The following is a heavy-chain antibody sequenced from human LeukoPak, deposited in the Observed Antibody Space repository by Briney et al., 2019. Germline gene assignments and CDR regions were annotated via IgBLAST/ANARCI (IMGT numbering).Heavy chain of an antibody. CDR2: ISGSGGST. J-gene: IGHJ4*02. V-gene: IGHV3-23*01. Sequence: GGSLRLSCAASGFTFSSYAMSWFRKAPGKGLEWVSAISGSGGSTYYADSVKGRFTISRDNSKNTLYLRMNSLRAEDTAVYYCAKGRGGGDCYLDYWGQGTLVTVSS. D-gene: IGHD2-21*02. CDR3: AKGRGGGDCYLDY. CDR1: GFTFSSYA.